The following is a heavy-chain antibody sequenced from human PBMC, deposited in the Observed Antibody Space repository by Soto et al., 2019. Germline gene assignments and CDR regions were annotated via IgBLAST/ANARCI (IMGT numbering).Heavy chain of an antibody. CDR3: AKDLATMIVVVTSLDY. V-gene: IGHV3-23*01. CDR2: ISGSGGST. J-gene: IGHJ4*02. CDR1: GFTFSSYA. D-gene: IGHD3-22*01. Sequence: GGSLRLSCAASGFTFSSYAMSWVRQAPGKGLEWVSAISGSGGSTYYADSVKGRFTISRDNSKNTLYLQMNSLRAEDTAVYYCAKDLATMIVVVTSLDYWGQGTLVTVSS.